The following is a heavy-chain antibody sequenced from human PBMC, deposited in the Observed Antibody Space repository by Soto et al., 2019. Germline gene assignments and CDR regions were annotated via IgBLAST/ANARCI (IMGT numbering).Heavy chain of an antibody. V-gene: IGHV3-21*01. J-gene: IGHJ4*02. D-gene: IGHD4-17*01. CDR2: ISSSSSYI. CDR3: ARVSDYGDFPWDY. Sequence: GSLRLSCAASGFTFSSYSMNWVRQAPGKGLEWVSSISSSSSYIYYADSVKGRFTISRDNAKNSLYLQMNSLRAEDTAVYYCARVSDYGDFPWDYWGQGTLVTVSS. CDR1: GFTFSSYS.